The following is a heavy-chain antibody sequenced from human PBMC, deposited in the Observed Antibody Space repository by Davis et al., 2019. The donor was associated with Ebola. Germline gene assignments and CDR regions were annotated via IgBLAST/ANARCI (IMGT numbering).Heavy chain of an antibody. J-gene: IGHJ4*02. CDR1: GGSISSYY. D-gene: IGHD5-24*01. CDR3: ARRAGMAAYYFDY. CDR2: IYYSGST. Sequence: PSETLSLTCTVSGGSISSYYWSWIRQPPGKGLEWIGYIYYSGSTNYNPSLKSRVTISVDTSKNQFSLKLSSVTAADTAVYYCARRAGMAAYYFDYWGQGTLVTVSS. V-gene: IGHV4-59*08.